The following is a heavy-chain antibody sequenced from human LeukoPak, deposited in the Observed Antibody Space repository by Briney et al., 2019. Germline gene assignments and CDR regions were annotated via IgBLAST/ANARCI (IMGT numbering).Heavy chain of an antibody. V-gene: IGHV3-53*01. CDR1: GFTFSSYA. CDR2: IYSGGST. CDR3: ARARQGILTGYRPPLYNWFDP. Sequence: QSGGSLRLSCAASGFTFSSYAMSWVRQAPGKGLEWVSVIYSGGSTYYADSVKGRFTISRDNSKNTLYLQMNSLRAEDTAVYYCARARQGILTGYRPPLYNWFDPWGQGTLVTVSS. J-gene: IGHJ5*02. D-gene: IGHD3-9*01.